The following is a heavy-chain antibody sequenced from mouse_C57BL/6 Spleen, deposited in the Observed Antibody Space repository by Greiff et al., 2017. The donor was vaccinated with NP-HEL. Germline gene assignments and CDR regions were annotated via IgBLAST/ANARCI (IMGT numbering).Heavy chain of an antibody. CDR2: IDPENGDT. V-gene: IGHV14-4*01. CDR3: TTLLVRGFDY. J-gene: IGHJ2*01. D-gene: IGHD2-2*01. Sequence: VQLKQSGAELVRPGASVKLSCTASGFNIKDDYMHWVKQRPEQGLEWIGWIDPENGDTEYASKFQGKATITADTSSNTAYLQLSSLTSEDTAVYYCTTLLVRGFDYWGQGTTLTVSS. CDR1: GFNIKDDY.